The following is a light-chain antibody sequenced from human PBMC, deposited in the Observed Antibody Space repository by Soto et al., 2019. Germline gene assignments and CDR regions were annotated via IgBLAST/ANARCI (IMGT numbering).Light chain of an antibody. CDR2: DAS. CDR1: RTISTY. V-gene: IGKV1-39*01. J-gene: IGKJ4*01. Sequence: DIQMTQSPSSLSASVGDRVTITCRASRTISTYLNWYQQKPGKAPKLLIYDASSLQSGVPSRISGSGSGTDFTLTISSLQHEDFATYYCQQSHSTPLTFGGGTKVEIK. CDR3: QQSHSTPLT.